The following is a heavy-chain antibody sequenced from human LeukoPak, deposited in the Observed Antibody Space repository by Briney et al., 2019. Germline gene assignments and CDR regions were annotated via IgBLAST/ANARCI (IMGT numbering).Heavy chain of an antibody. D-gene: IGHD1-20*01. CDR1: GGSFSGYY. Sequence: SETLSLTCAVYGGSFSGYYWSWIRQPPGKGLEWIGEINHSGSTNYNPSLKSRVTISVDTSKNQFSLKLSSVTAADTAVYYCARGGITGTTPYDYWGQGTLVTVSS. J-gene: IGHJ4*02. V-gene: IGHV4-34*01. CDR3: ARGGITGTTPYDY. CDR2: INHSGST.